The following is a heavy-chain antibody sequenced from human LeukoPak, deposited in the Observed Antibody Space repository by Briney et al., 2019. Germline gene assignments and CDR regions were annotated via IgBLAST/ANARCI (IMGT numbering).Heavy chain of an antibody. CDR1: GFTFSSYS. V-gene: IGHV3-21*01. CDR3: ARVGHSSSWYGGWFDP. Sequence: GGSLRLSCAASGFTFSSYSMNWVRQAPGKGLEWVSSISSSSSYIYYADSVKGRFTISRDNAKNSLYLQMNSLRAEDTAVYYCARVGHSSSWYGGWFDPWGQGTLVTVSS. J-gene: IGHJ5*02. D-gene: IGHD6-13*01. CDR2: ISSSSSYI.